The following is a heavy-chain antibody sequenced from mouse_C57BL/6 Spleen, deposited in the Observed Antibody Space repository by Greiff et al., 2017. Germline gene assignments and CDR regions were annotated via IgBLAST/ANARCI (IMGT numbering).Heavy chain of an antibody. D-gene: IGHD1-1*01. CDR2: IHPSDSDT. Sequence: VQLQQPGAELVKPGASVKVSCKASGYTFTSYWMHWVKQRPGQGLEWIGRIHPSDSDTNYNQKFKGKATLTVDKSSSTAYMQLSSLTSEDSAVYYCATSFYYYGSSYWYFDVWGTGTTVTVSS. CDR1: GYTFTSYW. J-gene: IGHJ1*03. V-gene: IGHV1-74*01. CDR3: ATSFYYYGSSYWYFDV.